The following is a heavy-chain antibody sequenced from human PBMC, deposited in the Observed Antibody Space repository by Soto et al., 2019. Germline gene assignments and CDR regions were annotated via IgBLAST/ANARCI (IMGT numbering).Heavy chain of an antibody. D-gene: IGHD6-6*01. V-gene: IGHV4-30-2*01. CDR2: IYHSGST. CDR1: GGSISSGGYS. J-gene: IGHJ4*02. CDR3: ARASSIAARPGYFDY. Sequence: QLQLQESGSGLVKPSQTPSLTCAVSGGSISSGGYSWSWIRQPPGKGLEWIGYIYHSGSTYYNPSLKSRVTISVDRSKNQFSLKLSSVTAADTAVYYCARASSIAARPGYFDYWGQGTLVTVSS.